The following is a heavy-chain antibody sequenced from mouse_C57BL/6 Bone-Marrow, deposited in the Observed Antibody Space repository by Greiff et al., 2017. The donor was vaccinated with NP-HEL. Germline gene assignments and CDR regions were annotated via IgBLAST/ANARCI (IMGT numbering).Heavy chain of an antibody. CDR1: GYSITSGYY. CDR2: ISYDGSN. J-gene: IGHJ1*03. V-gene: IGHV3-6*01. CDR3: ARDEGVYWYFDV. Sequence: EVKVEESGPGLVKPSQSLSLTCSVTGYSITSGYYWNWIRQFPGNKLEWMGYISYDGSNNYNPSLKNRISITLDTAKNQFFLKLNSVTTEDTATYYCARDEGVYWYFDVWGTGTTVTVSS.